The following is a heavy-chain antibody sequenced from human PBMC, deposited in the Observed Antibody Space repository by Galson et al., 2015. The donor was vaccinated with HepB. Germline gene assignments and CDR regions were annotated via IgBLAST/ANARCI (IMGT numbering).Heavy chain of an antibody. CDR2: IYYSGST. D-gene: IGHD3-22*01. CDR3: AIEAGDSSGYSPVNDAFDI. CDR1: GGSISSYY. Sequence: SETLSLTCTVSGGSISSYYWSWIRQPPGKGLEWIGYIYYSGSTNYNPSLKSRVTISVDTSKNQFSPKLSSVTAADTAVYYCAIEAGDSSGYSPVNDAFDIWGQGTMVTVSS. V-gene: IGHV4-59*01. J-gene: IGHJ3*02.